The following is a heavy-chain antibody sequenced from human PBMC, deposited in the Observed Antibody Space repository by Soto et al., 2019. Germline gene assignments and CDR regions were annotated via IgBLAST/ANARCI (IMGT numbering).Heavy chain of an antibody. D-gene: IGHD1-26*01. CDR3: ARDGPSGSYNLDY. V-gene: IGHV1-46*01. CDR1: GYTFTSYY. J-gene: IGHJ4*02. CDR2: FNPSGGST. Sequence: QVQLVQSGPEVKKPGASVKVSCKASGYTFTSYYMHWVRQAPGQGPEWMGIFNPSGGSTTYAQKFQGRVTMTGDTSTSTVYMELSCLRSEDTAVYYCARDGPSGSYNLDYWGQGTLVTVSS.